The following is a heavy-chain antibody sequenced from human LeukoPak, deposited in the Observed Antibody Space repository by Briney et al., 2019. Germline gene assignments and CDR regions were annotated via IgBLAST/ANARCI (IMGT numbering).Heavy chain of an antibody. V-gene: IGHV3-23*01. CDR2: ISGSGGST. CDR1: GFTFSNYG. J-gene: IGHJ6*03. Sequence: GGTLRLSCAASGFTFSNYGMSWVRQAPGKGLEWVSAISGSGGSTYYADSVKGRFTISRDNSKNTLYLQMNSLRAEDTAVYYCAKRGVITAISPYYYYYMDVWGKGTTVTISS. CDR3: AKRGVITAISPYYYYYMDV. D-gene: IGHD2-21*02.